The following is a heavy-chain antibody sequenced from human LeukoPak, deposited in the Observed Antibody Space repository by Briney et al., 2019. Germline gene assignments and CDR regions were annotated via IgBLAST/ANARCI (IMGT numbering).Heavy chain of an antibody. CDR2: VRSGGDDT. CDR3: AKGLQVAAANWFDP. CDR1: GLTFSDYA. Sequence: GGSLRLSCVVSGLTFSDYAMNWVRQAPGKGLEWVSAVRSGGDDTRYADSVKGRFTISRDDSRNTVYSQMNNLRGEDTAIYYCAKGLQVAAANWFDPWGQGTLVTVSS. J-gene: IGHJ5*02. D-gene: IGHD6-13*01. V-gene: IGHV3-23*01.